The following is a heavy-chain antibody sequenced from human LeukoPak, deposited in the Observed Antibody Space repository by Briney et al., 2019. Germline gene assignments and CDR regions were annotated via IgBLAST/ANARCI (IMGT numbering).Heavy chain of an antibody. J-gene: IGHJ5*02. CDR2: IYPGDSDT. D-gene: IGHD1-26*01. CDR1: GYSFTSCW. V-gene: IGHV5-51*01. CDR3: ARLGSGSQDSPLASNWFDP. Sequence: GESLKISCKGSGYSFTSCWIGWVRQMPGKGLEWMGIIYPGDSDTRYSPSFQGQVTISADKSISTAYLQWSSLKASDTAMYYCARLGSGSQDSPLASNWFDPWGQGTLVTVSS.